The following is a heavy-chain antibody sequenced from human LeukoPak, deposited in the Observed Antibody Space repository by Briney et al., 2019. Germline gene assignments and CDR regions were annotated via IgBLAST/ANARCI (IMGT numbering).Heavy chain of an antibody. CDR3: ARRSGVAVAGAFDY. CDR1: GFTFSNYA. V-gene: IGHV3-23*01. J-gene: IGHJ4*02. Sequence: GGSLRLSCAASGFTFSNYAMSWVRQAPGKGLEWVSGISGSGDSTYYADSVKGRFTISRDNSKNTLYLQMNSLRAEDTAVYFCARRSGVAVAGAFDYWGQGTLVTVSS. D-gene: IGHD6-19*01. CDR2: ISGSGDST.